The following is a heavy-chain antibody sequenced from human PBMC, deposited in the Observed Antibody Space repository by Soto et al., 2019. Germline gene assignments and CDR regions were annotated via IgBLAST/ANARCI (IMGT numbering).Heavy chain of an antibody. Sequence: PSETLSLTCTVSGGSISSSSYYWGWIRQPPGKGLEWIGSIYYSGSTYYNPSLKSRVTISVDTSKNQFSLKLSSVTAADTAVYYCARVYSGSYSDSWGRGTLVTVS. V-gene: IGHV4-39*01. J-gene: IGHJ4*02. CDR3: ARVYSGSYSDS. CDR1: GGSISSSSYY. CDR2: IYYSGST. D-gene: IGHD1-26*01.